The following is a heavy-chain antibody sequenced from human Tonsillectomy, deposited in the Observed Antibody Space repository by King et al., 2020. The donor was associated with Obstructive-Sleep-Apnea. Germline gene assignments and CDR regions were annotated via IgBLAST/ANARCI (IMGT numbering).Heavy chain of an antibody. CDR3: ARANHYEILTGLDS. D-gene: IGHD3-9*01. CDR1: GGSISRAGYY. CDR2: VHYSGTI. J-gene: IGHJ4*02. Sequence: VQLQESGPGLLKPSQTLSLTCIVSGGSISRAGYYWNWIRHHPGKGLEWIGYVHYSGTIPYNPSHKSTVTISADTTKNNFSLRLSSVTVTDTAVYYGARANHYEILTGLDSWGQGTLVSVSP. V-gene: IGHV4-31*01.